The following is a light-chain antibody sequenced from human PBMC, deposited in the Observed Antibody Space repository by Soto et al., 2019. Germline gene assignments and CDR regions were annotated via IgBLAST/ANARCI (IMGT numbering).Light chain of an antibody. J-gene: IGLJ2*01. V-gene: IGLV2-11*01. CDR3: CSYAGSYTVL. CDR2: DVS. Sequence: QSALTQPRSVSGSPGQSVTISCTGTGSDVGGYKYVSWYQQHPGKVPNLIIYDVSERPSGVPDRFSGSKSGNTASLSISGLQAEDEADYYCCSYAGSYTVLFGGGTQLTVL. CDR1: GSDVGGYKY.